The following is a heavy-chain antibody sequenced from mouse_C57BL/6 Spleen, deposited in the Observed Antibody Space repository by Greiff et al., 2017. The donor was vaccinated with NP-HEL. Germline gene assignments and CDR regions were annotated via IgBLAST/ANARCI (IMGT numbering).Heavy chain of an antibody. J-gene: IGHJ4*01. D-gene: IGHD1-1*01. CDR3: TGSSPSDYAMDY. V-gene: IGHV6-3*01. CDR1: GFTFSNYW. CDR2: IRLKSDNYAT. Sequence: EVKLEESGGGLVQPGGSMKLSCVASGFTFSNYWMNWVRQSPEKGLEWVAQIRLKSDNYATHYAESVKGRFTISRDDSKSSVYLQMNNLRAEDTGIYYCTGSSPSDYAMDYWGQGTSVTVSS.